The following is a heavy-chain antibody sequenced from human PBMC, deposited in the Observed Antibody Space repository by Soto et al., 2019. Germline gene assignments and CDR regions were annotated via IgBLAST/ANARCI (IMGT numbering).Heavy chain of an antibody. J-gene: IGHJ5*02. CDR1: GFTFSSYS. V-gene: IGHV3-48*01. CDR2: ISSSSSTI. CDR3: AREGGALDWFDP. D-gene: IGHD4-17*01. Sequence: EVQLVESGGGLVQPGGSLRLSCAASGFTFSSYSMNWVRQAPGKGLEWVSYISSSSSTIYYADSVKGRFTISRDNAKNALCLRRNRLRAEDTAVYYCAREGGALDWFDPWGQGTLVTVSS.